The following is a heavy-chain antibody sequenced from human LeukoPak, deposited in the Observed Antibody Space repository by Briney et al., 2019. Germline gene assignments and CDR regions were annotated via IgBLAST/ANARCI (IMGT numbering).Heavy chain of an antibody. CDR2: ISYDGSNK. CDR3: ARGAPTYYYDSSGYQDAFDI. J-gene: IGHJ3*02. Sequence: GGSLRLSCAASGFTFSSYAMHWVRQAPGKGLEWVAVISYDGSNKYYADSVKGRFTISRDNAKNSLYLQMNSLRAEDTAVYYCARGAPTYYYDSSGYQDAFDIWGQGTMVTVSS. V-gene: IGHV3-30-3*01. CDR1: GFTFSSYA. D-gene: IGHD3-22*01.